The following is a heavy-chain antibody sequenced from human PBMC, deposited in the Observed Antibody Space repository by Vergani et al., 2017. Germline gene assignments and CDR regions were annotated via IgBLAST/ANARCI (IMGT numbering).Heavy chain of an antibody. CDR2: MNPNSGNT. CDR1: GYTFTSYD. CDR3: ARGPGGAIRYFDWGQAAYYYYYYMDV. D-gene: IGHD3-9*01. J-gene: IGHJ6*03. Sequence: QVQLVQSGAEVKKPGASVKVSCKASGYTFTSYDINWVRQATGQGLEWMGWMNPNSGNTGYAQKFQGRVTMTRNTSISTAYMELSSLRSEDTAVYYCARGPGGAIRYFDWGQAAYYYYYYMDVWGKGTTVTVSS. V-gene: IGHV1-8*01.